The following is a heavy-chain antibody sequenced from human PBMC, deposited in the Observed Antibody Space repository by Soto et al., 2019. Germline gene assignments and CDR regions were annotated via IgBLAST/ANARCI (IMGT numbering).Heavy chain of an antibody. CDR2: IDPSDSYT. CDR1: GYSFTSYW. D-gene: IGHD1-26*01. Sequence: GESMKISCKGSGYSFTSYWISWVRQMPGKGLEWMGRIDPSDSYTNYSPSFQGHVTISADKSISTAYLQWSSLKASDTAMYYCARIAGDGGRYYYGMDVWGQGTTVTVSS. V-gene: IGHV5-10-1*01. CDR3: ARIAGDGGRYYYGMDV. J-gene: IGHJ6*02.